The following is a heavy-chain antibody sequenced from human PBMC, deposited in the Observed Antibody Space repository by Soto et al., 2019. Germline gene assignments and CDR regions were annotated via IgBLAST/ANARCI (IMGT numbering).Heavy chain of an antibody. D-gene: IGHD2-15*01. CDR3: VRDCSGGSCYPGMDV. CDR2: ISSSGYI. V-gene: IGHV3-21*01. J-gene: IGHJ6*02. CDR1: GFNFNSYT. Sequence: ESGGGLVKPGGSLRLSCAASGFNFNSYTINWVRQAPGKRLEWLSSISSSGYIFSTDSVRGRFTISRDNAKNSVYLQINSLRAEDTAVYFCVRDCSGGSCYPGMDVWGQGTTVTVSS.